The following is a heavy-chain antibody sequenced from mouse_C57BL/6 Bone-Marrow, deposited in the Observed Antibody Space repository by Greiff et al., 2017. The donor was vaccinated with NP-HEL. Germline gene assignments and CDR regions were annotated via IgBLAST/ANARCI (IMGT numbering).Heavy chain of an antibody. V-gene: IGHV1-62-2*01. D-gene: IGHD2-4*01. J-gene: IGHJ4*01. CDR1: GYTFTEYT. CDR2: FYPGSGSI. Sequence: QVQLQQSGAELVKPGASVKLSCKASGYTFTEYTIHWVKQRPGQGLEWIGWFYPGSGSIKYNEKFKDKATLTADKSSSTVYMELSRLTSEDSAVYFWARHEEGIYYDYYGRLYYYAMDYWGQGTSVTVSS. CDR3: ARHEEGIYYDYYGRLYYYAMDY.